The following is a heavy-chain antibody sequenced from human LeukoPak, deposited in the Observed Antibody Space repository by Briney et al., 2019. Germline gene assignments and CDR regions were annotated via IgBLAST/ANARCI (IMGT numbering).Heavy chain of an antibody. CDR1: GFTFSSYS. Sequence: GGSLRLSCAASGFTFSSYSMNWVRQAPGKGLEWVGRIKSKTDGGTTDYAAPVKGRFTISRDNSKNTLYLQMNSLRAEDTAVYYCAVSAAGTIFDYWGQGTLVTVSS. J-gene: IGHJ4*02. CDR3: AVSAAGTIFDY. CDR2: IKSKTDGGTT. V-gene: IGHV3-15*01. D-gene: IGHD6-13*01.